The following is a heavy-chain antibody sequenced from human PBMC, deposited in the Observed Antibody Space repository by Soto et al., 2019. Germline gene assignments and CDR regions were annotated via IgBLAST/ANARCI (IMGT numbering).Heavy chain of an antibody. CDR1: GFSFSTYN. D-gene: IGHD2-8*01. CDR2: ISVDGNTK. Sequence: QVRLVESGGGVVQPGRSLRLSCAASGFSFSTYNTHWVRQAPGKGLEWVAFISVDGNTKYYSDSVKGRFTISRDNSKNTLFLQMNSLTAGDTGVYFCAKDMGVTALKYYFDYWGQGTLVTVSS. V-gene: IGHV3-30*18. CDR3: AKDMGVTALKYYFDY. J-gene: IGHJ4*02.